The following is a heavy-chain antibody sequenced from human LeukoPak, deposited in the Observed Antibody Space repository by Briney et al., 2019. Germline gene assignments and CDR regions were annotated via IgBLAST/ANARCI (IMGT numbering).Heavy chain of an antibody. CDR2: IIPIFGTA. Sequence: SVKVSCKASGGTFSSYAISWVRQAPGQGLEWMGGIIPIFGTANYAQKFQGRVTITADKSTSTAYMELSSLRSEDTAVHYCAGLDGGITGTTWGQGTLVTVSS. CDR3: AGLDGGITGTT. D-gene: IGHD1-7*01. V-gene: IGHV1-69*06. J-gene: IGHJ5*02. CDR1: GGTFSSYA.